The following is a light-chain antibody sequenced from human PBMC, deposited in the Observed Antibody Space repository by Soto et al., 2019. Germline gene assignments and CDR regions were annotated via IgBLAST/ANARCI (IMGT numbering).Light chain of an antibody. CDR3: QQCDYWPWT. J-gene: IGKJ1*01. Sequence: EVVLTQSQGTLSLSPGERATLSCRASQSVRSTYLAWYQFKPGQAPRIIIFGASGRATGIPDRFSGSGSGTDFTLTISRLEPEDFAVYYCQQCDYWPWTFGQGTKVDIK. V-gene: IGKV3-20*01. CDR2: GAS. CDR1: QSVRSTY.